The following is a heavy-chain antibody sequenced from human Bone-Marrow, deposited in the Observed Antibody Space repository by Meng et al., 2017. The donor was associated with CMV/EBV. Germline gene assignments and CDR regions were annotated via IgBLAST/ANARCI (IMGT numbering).Heavy chain of an antibody. J-gene: IGHJ4*02. Sequence: GESLKISCAASGFTFSSYAMHWVRQAPGKGLEWVAVISYDGSNKYYADSVKGRFTISRDNSKNTLYLQMNSLRAEDTAVYYCAKGRAAASYYFDYWGQGTLVTVSS. D-gene: IGHD6-13*01. CDR1: GFTFSSYA. CDR3: AKGRAAASYYFDY. CDR2: ISYDGSNK. V-gene: IGHV3-30*04.